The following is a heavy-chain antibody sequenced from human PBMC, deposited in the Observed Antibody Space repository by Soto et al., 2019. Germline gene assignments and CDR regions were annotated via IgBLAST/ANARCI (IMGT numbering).Heavy chain of an antibody. V-gene: IGHV3-48*02. J-gene: IGHJ1*01. CDR2: ISSSGSTI. Sequence: QPEGALRGSCVASGFTFSSYTMNWVRQTPGRRLEWVAYISSSGSTIYYAESVKGRFTVSRDNAKSSLYLQMDGLRDEDTAVYYCASGLGSSRSWGQGSRVTVSS. D-gene: IGHD3-10*01. CDR3: ASGLGSSRS. CDR1: GFTFSSYT.